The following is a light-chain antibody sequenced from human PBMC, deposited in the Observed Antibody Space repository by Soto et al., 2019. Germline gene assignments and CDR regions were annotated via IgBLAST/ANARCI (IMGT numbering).Light chain of an antibody. Sequence: QSVLTQPRSVSGSPGQSVTISCTGTSSDVGGYNYVSWYQQHPGKAPKLMIYDVSKRPSGVPDRFSGSKSGNTASLTISGLQAEDEADYYCCSYVGSSAVFGGGTQLTVL. CDR2: DVS. CDR1: SSDVGGYNY. J-gene: IGLJ7*01. V-gene: IGLV2-11*01. CDR3: CSYVGSSAV.